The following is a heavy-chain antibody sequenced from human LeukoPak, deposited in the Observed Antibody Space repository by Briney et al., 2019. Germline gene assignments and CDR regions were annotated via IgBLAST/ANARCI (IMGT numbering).Heavy chain of an antibody. V-gene: IGHV1-3*01. CDR2: INAGNGNT. CDR3: ARVGYCSSTSCLYYYYGMDV. D-gene: IGHD2-2*01. CDR1: GYTFTSYA. Sequence: ASVKVSCKASGYTFTSYAMHWVRQAPGQRLEWMGWINAGNGNTKYSQKFQGRVTITRDTSASTAYMELSSLRSEDTAVYYCARVGYCSSTSCLYYYYGMDVWGQGTTVTVSS. J-gene: IGHJ6*02.